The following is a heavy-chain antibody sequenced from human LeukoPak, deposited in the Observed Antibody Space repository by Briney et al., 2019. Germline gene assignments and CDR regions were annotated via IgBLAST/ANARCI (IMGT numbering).Heavy chain of an antibody. CDR3: AELGITMIGGV. J-gene: IGHJ6*04. Sequence: RGSLRLSCAASGFTFSSYSMNWVRQAPGKGLECVSSISSSSSYIYYADSVKGRFTISRDNAKNSLYLQMNSLRAEDTAVYYCAELGITMIGGVWGKGTTVTISS. V-gene: IGHV3-21*01. CDR1: GFTFSSYS. CDR2: ISSSSSYI. D-gene: IGHD3-10*02.